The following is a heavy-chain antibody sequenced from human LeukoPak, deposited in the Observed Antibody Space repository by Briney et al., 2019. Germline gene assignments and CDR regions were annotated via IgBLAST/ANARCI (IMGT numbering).Heavy chain of an antibody. CDR3: AGGFGFLIES. Sequence: GGSLRLSCAASGFTFSSYYMAWVRQAPGKGLEWVANIKQDGSEKYYVGSVKGRFTISRDNAKNSLYLQLNSLRVEDTAVYFCAGGFGFLIESWGQGTLVTVSS. V-gene: IGHV3-7*04. D-gene: IGHD3-16*01. CDR1: GFTFSSYY. J-gene: IGHJ4*02. CDR2: IKQDGSEK.